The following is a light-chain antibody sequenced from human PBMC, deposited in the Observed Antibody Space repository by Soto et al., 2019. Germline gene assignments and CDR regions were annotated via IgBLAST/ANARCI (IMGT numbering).Light chain of an antibody. CDR3: QQYYSTPTL. CDR2: WAS. Sequence: DVAVTQSPESLAVSLGERATINCKSSQSVFFSSNKKNYLAWYQQKARQPPKLLIYWASTRADGVPDRFNGSGSGADFTLTISNLQAEDVAVYFCQQYYSTPTLFGQGTRLEMK. J-gene: IGKJ5*01. CDR1: QSVFFSSNKKNY. V-gene: IGKV4-1*01.